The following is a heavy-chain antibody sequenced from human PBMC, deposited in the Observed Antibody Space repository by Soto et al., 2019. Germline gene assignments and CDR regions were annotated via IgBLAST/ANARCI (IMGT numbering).Heavy chain of an antibody. CDR2: ISYDGSNK. V-gene: IGHV3-30*18. D-gene: IGHD6-13*01. CDR3: AKEADAGGMDV. CDR1: GFTFSSYG. J-gene: IGHJ6*02. Sequence: PGGSLRLSCAASGFTFSSYGMHWVRQAPGKGLEWVAVISYDGSNKYYADSVKGRFTISRDNSKNTLYLQMNSLRAEDTAVYYCAKEADAGGMDVWGQGTTVTVSS.